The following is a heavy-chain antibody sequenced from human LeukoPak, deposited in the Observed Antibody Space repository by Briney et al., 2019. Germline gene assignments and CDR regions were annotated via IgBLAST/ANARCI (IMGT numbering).Heavy chain of an antibody. CDR1: GYTFTSYG. CDR3: ARGPIIDIVIVPAADDYYYMDV. CDR2: ISAYNGNT. D-gene: IGHD2-2*01. V-gene: IGHV1-18*01. J-gene: IGHJ6*03. Sequence: ASVKVSCKASGYTFTSYGISWVRQAPGQGLEWMGWISAYNGNTDYAQKLQGRVTMTTDTSTSTAYMELRSLRSDDTAVYYCARGPIIDIVIVPAADDYYYMDVWGKGTTVTVSS.